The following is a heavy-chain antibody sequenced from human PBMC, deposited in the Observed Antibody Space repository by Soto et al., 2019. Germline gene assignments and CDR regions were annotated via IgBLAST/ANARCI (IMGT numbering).Heavy chain of an antibody. D-gene: IGHD3-9*01. V-gene: IGHV3-30*18. Sequence: GGSLRLSCAASGLTFSNYGMHWVRQAPGKGLEWVAVISYDGSNKYYADSVKGRFTISRDNSKNTLYLQMNRPRAEDTAVYYCAKAPNFDWLSNFDYWGQGTLVTVSS. J-gene: IGHJ4*02. CDR1: GLTFSNYG. CDR3: AKAPNFDWLSNFDY. CDR2: ISYDGSNK.